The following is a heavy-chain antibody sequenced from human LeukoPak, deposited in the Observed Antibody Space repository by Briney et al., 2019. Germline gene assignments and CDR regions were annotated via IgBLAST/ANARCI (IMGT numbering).Heavy chain of an antibody. CDR2: ISTDGSFT. Sequence: GGSLRLSCAASGFTFSNYLMHWVRHTPGKGLVWISRISTDGSFTNYADSVKGRFSISRDNAKNTLYLQMNSLRAEDTALYYCAREVSEGFDFWGQGTLATVSS. V-gene: IGHV3-74*01. J-gene: IGHJ4*02. D-gene: IGHD3-22*01. CDR3: AREVSEGFDF. CDR1: GFTFSNYL.